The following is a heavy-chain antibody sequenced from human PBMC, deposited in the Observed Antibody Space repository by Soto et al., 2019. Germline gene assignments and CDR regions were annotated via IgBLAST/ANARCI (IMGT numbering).Heavy chain of an antibody. V-gene: IGHV3-30*03. J-gene: IGHJ4*02. CDR2: ISYDGSNK. D-gene: IGHD1-26*01. CDR1: GFTFSSYG. CDR3: ARSPYSVSYLAYFDY. Sequence: QVQLVESGGGVVQPGRSLRLSCAASGFTFSSYGMHWVRQAPGKGLEWVAVISYDGSNKYYADSVKGRFTISRDNSKNTLYLQMTSLRAEDTAGYYCARSPYSVSYLAYFDYWGQGTLVTVSS.